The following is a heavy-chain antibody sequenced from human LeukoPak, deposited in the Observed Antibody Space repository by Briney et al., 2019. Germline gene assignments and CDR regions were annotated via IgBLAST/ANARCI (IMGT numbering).Heavy chain of an antibody. D-gene: IGHD3-9*01. CDR1: GFTFSSYW. J-gene: IGHJ4*02. CDR2: IKQDGSEK. CDR3: ARAGFTLFWDFDY. Sequence: PGGSLRLSCAASGFTFSSYWMSWVRQAPGKGLGWVANIKQDGSEKYYVDSVKGRFTISRDNAKKSLYLQMNSLRAEDTAVYYCARAGFTLFWDFDYWGQGTLVTVSS. V-gene: IGHV3-7*01.